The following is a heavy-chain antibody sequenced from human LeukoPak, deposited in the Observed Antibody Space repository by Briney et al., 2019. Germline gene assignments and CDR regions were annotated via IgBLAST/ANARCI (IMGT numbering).Heavy chain of an antibody. V-gene: IGHV4-30-2*01. CDR3: ARGGSYSNYSPLDY. D-gene: IGHD4-11*01. CDR2: IYHSGST. Sequence: PSQTLSLTCTVSGGSISSGGYYWSWIRQPPGKGLEWIGYIYHSGSTYYNPSLKSRVTISVDRSKNQFSLKLSSVTAADTAVYYCARGGSYSNYSPLDYWGQGTLVTVSS. CDR1: GGSISSGGYY. J-gene: IGHJ4*02.